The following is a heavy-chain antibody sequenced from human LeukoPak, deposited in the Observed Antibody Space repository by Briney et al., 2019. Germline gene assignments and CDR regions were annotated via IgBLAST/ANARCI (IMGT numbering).Heavy chain of an antibody. Sequence: SVKVSCKASGFTFTSSAVQWVRQARGQRLEWIGWMVVGRGDTNYAQKFQERVTITRDMSTSTAYMELSSLRSEDTAVYYCAADRITMVRGYFEYDYWGQGTLVTVSS. CDR1: GFTFTSSA. CDR2: MVVGRGDT. J-gene: IGHJ4*02. CDR3: AADRITMVRGYFEYDY. V-gene: IGHV1-58*01. D-gene: IGHD3-10*01.